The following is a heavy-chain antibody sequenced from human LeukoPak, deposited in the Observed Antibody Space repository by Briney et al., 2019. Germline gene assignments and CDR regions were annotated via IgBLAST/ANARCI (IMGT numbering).Heavy chain of an antibody. V-gene: IGHV3-23*01. CDR3: ARDRGGYYGY. Sequence: PGRSLRLSCAASGFTFSSSAMSWVRQAPGKGLEWVSAISNNGGYTYYADSVQGRFTISRDNSKSTLCLQMNSLRAEDTAVYYCARDRGGYYGYWGQGTLVTVSS. J-gene: IGHJ4*02. D-gene: IGHD3-22*01. CDR1: GFTFSSSA. CDR2: ISNNGGYT.